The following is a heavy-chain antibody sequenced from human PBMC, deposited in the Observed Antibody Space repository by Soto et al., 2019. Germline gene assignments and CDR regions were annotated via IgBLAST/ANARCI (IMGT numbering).Heavy chain of an antibody. D-gene: IGHD1-26*01. J-gene: IGHJ4*02. CDR3: SKSYGDTWEHYFFDS. CDR1: GFSFPSFS. CDR2: ISGTGGST. Sequence: GGSLRLSCAASGFSFPSFSLSWVRQAPGQGLEWVSGISGTGGSTYYADSVKGRFTISRDNSKNTLYLGMNSLRAEDTAVYYCSKSYGDTWEHYFFDSWGQGTLVTVSS. V-gene: IGHV3-23*01.